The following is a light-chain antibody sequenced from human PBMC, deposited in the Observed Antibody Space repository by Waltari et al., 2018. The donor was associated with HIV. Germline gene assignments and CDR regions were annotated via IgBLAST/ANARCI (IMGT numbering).Light chain of an antibody. CDR1: KMGDKY. CDR3: QAWDSSAVV. CDR2: QDN. Sequence: SFEMSQPPSVSVSPGQTASITCSGDKMGDKYVSWYQQSPVQSPVLVIYQDNKRPSGIPDRFSGSNSGNTATLIISGAQAMDEADYFCQAWDSSAVVFGGGTKLTVL. J-gene: IGLJ2*01. V-gene: IGLV3-1*01.